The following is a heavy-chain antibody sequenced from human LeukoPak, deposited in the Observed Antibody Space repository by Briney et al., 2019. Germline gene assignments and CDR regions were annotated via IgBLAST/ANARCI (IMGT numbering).Heavy chain of an antibody. CDR1: GGSISSGSYY. CDR2: IYTSGST. D-gene: IGHD3-10*01. Sequence: PSQTLSLTCTVSGGSISSGSYYWSWIRQPAGKGLEWIGRIYTSGSTNYNPSLKSRVTISVDTSKNQFSLKLSSVTAADTAVYYCARGGYYGSGSYYEGYWGQGTLVTVSS. V-gene: IGHV4-61*02. CDR3: ARGGYYGSGSYYEGY. J-gene: IGHJ4*02.